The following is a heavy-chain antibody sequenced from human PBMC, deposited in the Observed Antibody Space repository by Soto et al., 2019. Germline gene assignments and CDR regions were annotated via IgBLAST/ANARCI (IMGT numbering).Heavy chain of an antibody. Sequence: QVPLVESGGGVVQPGRSLRLSCAASGFTFSSYAMHWVRQAPGKGLEWVAVISSDGSNKYYAGRFTISRDNSKNTLYLEMDSLRAEDTAVYYCARGRMGKYFDYWGQGTLVTVSS. CDR1: GFTFSSYA. CDR3: ARGRMGKYFDY. V-gene: IGHV3-30-3*01. D-gene: IGHD7-27*01. J-gene: IGHJ4*02. CDR2: ISSDGSNK.